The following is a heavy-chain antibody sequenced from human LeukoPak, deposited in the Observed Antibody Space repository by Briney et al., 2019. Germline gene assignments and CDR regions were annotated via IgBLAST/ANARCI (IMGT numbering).Heavy chain of an antibody. CDR2: IYYSGST. CDR1: GGSFSSSY. Sequence: SETLSLTCAVYGGSFSSSYWSWIRQPPGKGLECIGYIYYSGSTNYNPSLKSRVTMSVDTSKNQFSLKLSSVTAADTAVYYCARAGYGVGDTAHHYFDYWGQGTLVTVSS. J-gene: IGHJ4*02. CDR3: ARAGYGVGDTAHHYFDY. D-gene: IGHD1-26*01. V-gene: IGHV4-59*01.